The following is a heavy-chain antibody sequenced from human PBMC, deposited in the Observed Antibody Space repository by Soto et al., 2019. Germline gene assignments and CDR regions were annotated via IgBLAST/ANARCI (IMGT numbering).Heavy chain of an antibody. CDR2: IYYSGTT. D-gene: IGHD3-10*01. CDR1: GGSISSGGYY. V-gene: IGHV4-31*03. Sequence: QVQLQESGPGLVKPSQTLSLTCTVSGGSISSGGYYWSWIRQHPGKGLEWIGYIYYSGTTFYNPSLKSRVTTSVDTSKNQFSLTLSSVTAADTAVYFCAGGYYYGSGTIILDYWGQGTLVTVSS. J-gene: IGHJ4*02. CDR3: AGGYYYGSGTIILDY.